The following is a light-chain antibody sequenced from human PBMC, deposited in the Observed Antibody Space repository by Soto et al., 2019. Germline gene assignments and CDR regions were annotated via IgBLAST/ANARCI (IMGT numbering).Light chain of an antibody. V-gene: IGKV3-15*01. CDR2: GAS. CDR1: QTINNN. CDR3: QQYNNWPPLT. J-gene: IGKJ4*01. Sequence: ETVMTQSPVTLSVSPGEGATLSCRASQTINNNLAWYQQKPGQAPRLLIYGASRRATGVPARFSGSGSGTEFTLTISSLQSEDFAVYYCQQYNNWPPLTFGGGTKVEIK.